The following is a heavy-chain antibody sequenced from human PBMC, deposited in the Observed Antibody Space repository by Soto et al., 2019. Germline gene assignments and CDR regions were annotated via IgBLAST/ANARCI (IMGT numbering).Heavy chain of an antibody. J-gene: IGHJ6*02. D-gene: IGHD2-2*02. CDR2: ISAYNGNT. CDR1: GYTFTSYG. CDR3: ARVEVVPAAIYVSGYYYYGMDV. V-gene: IGHV1-18*01. Sequence: ASVKVSCKASGYTFTSYGISWVRQAPGQGLEWMGWISAYNGNTNYAQKLQGRVTMTTDTSTSTAYMELRSLRSDDTAVYYCARVEVVPAAIYVSGYYYYGMDVRGQGTTVTVSS.